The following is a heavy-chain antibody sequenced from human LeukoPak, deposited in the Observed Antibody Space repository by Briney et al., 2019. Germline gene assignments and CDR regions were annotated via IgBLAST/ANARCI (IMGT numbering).Heavy chain of an antibody. D-gene: IGHD6-13*01. V-gene: IGHV3-48*01. CDR2: ISNSGDPI. CDR1: GFIFSNAW. J-gene: IGHJ6*03. CDR3: ARVFDSSSWYEGMMGVYYYYYMDV. Sequence: PGGSLRLSCAASGFIFSNAWMRWVRQAPGKGLEWLSYISNSGDPIKYADSVKGRFTISRDNSKNTLYLQMNSLRAEDTAVYYCARVFDSSSWYEGMMGVYYYYYMDVWGKGTTVTVSS.